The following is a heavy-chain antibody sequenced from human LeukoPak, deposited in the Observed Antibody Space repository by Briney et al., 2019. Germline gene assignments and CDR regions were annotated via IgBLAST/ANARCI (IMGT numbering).Heavy chain of an antibody. D-gene: IGHD3-22*01. Sequence: GGSLRLSCAASGFTFSSYSMSWVRQAPGKGLEWVSYISSIGSAIYYADSVKGRFTIPRDNAKNSLYLQMNSLRAEDTAVYYCAGGMSSGYYHDAFDIWGQGTMVTVSS. V-gene: IGHV3-48*04. J-gene: IGHJ3*02. CDR3: AGGMSSGYYHDAFDI. CDR1: GFTFSSYS. CDR2: ISSIGSAI.